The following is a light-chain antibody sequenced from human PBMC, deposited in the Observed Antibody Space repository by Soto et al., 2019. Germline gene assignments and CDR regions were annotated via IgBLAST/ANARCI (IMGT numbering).Light chain of an antibody. CDR3: CSFAGSYTYV. CDR2: DVT. Sequence: QSVLSHPRSVSWSPGHSVTISCTGTSINVGAYDFVSWYQQHPGKAPKLMIFDVTKRPSGVPDRFSGSKSGNTASLTISGLQADDESDYYCCSFAGSYTYVFGTGTKVTVL. V-gene: IGLV2-11*01. J-gene: IGLJ1*01. CDR1: SINVGAYDF.